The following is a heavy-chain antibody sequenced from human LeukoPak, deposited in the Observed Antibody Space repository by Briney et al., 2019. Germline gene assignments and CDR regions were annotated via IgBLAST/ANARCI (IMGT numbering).Heavy chain of an antibody. CDR2: IRSNTYGGTA. V-gene: IGHV3-49*03. J-gene: IGHJ4*02. Sequence: GGSLRLSCTASGFTFGDYAMSWFRQAPGRGLEWVGFIRSNTYGGTAEYAASVKGRFTISRDDSKSIAYLQMNSLKTEDTAVYYCTKGDYHAYWGQGTLATVPS. CDR1: GFTFGDYA. CDR3: TKGDYHAY.